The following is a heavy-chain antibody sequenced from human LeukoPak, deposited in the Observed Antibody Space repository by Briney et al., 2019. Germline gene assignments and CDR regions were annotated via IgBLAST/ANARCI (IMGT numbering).Heavy chain of an antibody. CDR1: GDSFSSGGYS. Sequence: SQTLSLTCAVSGDSFSSGGYSWTWIRQPPGKGLEWIGYIYHSGTTYYNPSLKSRVTISVDRSKNQFSLNLMSVTTADTAVYFCAALDNCFDPWGQGTLLTVSS. CDR3: AALDNCFDP. V-gene: IGHV4-30-2*02. CDR2: IYHSGTT. J-gene: IGHJ5*02.